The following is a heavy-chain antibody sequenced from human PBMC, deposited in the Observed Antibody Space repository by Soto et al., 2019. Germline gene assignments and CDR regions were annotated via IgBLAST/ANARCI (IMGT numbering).Heavy chain of an antibody. V-gene: IGHV3-23*01. CDR2: ISNTGAVT. Sequence: EVLLLESGGGVVQPGGSLRLSCAVSGFTFRNYGMSWVRQAPGKGLEWVSSISNTGAVTYYPDSVKGRFTISRDNSKNALNLQMNSLRADDTAVYYCAKDRMIVDPLGFDIWGQGTLVTVSS. D-gene: IGHD3-22*01. CDR3: AKDRMIVDPLGFDI. J-gene: IGHJ3*02. CDR1: GFTFRNYG.